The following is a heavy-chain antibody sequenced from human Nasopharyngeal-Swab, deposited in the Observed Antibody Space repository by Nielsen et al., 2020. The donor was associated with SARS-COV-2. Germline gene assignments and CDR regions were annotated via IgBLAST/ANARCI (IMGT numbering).Heavy chain of an antibody. Sequence: GGSLRLSCAASGFTFSSYSMNWVRQAPGKGLEWVSSISSSSSYIYYADSVKGRFTISRDNSKNTLYLQMNSLRAEDTAVYYCARDRERTFDYWGQGTLVTVSS. D-gene: IGHD1-26*01. CDR2: ISSSSSYI. J-gene: IGHJ4*02. CDR3: ARDRERTFDY. CDR1: GFTFSSYS. V-gene: IGHV3-21*01.